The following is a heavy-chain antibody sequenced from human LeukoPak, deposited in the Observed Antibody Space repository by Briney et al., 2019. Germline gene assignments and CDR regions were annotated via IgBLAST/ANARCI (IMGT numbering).Heavy chain of an antibody. V-gene: IGHV3-9*01. CDR3: ASIAVAGSSSDY. CDR2: ISWNSGSI. CDR1: GFTFDDYA. Sequence: PGRSLRVSCAASGFTFDDYAMHWVRQAPGKGLEWVSGISWNSGSIGYADSVKGRLTISRDNAKNSLYLQMNSLRAEDTALYYCASIAVAGSSSDYWGQGTLVTVSS. J-gene: IGHJ4*02. D-gene: IGHD6-19*01.